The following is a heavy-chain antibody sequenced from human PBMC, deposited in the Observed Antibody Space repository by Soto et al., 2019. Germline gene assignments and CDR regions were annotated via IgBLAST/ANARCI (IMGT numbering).Heavy chain of an antibody. J-gene: IGHJ6*02. Sequence: EVQLVESGGGLVQPGGSLRLSCAASGFTVSSNYMSWVRQAPGKGLEWVSVIYSGGSTYYADSVKGRFTISRDNSKNTLYLQMNSLRAEDTAVYYGARDVPYGSGNWEDDYDGMDVWGQGTTVTVSS. V-gene: IGHV3-66*01. CDR2: IYSGGST. CDR3: ARDVPYGSGNWEDDYDGMDV. CDR1: GFTVSSNY. D-gene: IGHD3-10*01.